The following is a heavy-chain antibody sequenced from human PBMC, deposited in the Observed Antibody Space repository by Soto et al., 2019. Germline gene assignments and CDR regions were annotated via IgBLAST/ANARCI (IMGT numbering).Heavy chain of an antibody. V-gene: IGHV2-5*01. CDR1: GFSLTTGVG. D-gene: IGHD3-10*01. CDR2: IYWNDEK. CDR3: EHRVNMARGPYNYFGP. Sequence: PTLVNPTQTLTLTCSFSGFSLTTGVGVGWIRQPPGKALEWLAIIYWNDEKLYNPSLKTRLTITKDTSKNQVVLTVTDMDPVDTAKYYCEHRVNMARGPYNYFGPWGQGTLVTLSS. J-gene: IGHJ5*02.